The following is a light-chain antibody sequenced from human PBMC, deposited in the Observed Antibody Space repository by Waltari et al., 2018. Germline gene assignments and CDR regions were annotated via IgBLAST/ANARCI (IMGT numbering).Light chain of an antibody. Sequence: DIPMTQSPSTLSASVGDRVTITCRASQSVNTWLACYYQKPGKAPNLLIYDASSLESGVPSRFSGSGSGTEFTLTISSLQPDDSASYYCQQYNSHWTIGQGTKVEIK. V-gene: IGKV1-5*01. CDR2: DAS. J-gene: IGKJ1*01. CDR1: QSVNTW. CDR3: QQYNSHWT.